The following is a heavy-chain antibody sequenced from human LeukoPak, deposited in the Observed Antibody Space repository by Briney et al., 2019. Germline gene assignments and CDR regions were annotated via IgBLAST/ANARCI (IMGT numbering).Heavy chain of an antibody. Sequence: ASLKVSCEASRYTFTSYYMHCGRHAPGQGLEWMGLINPTSGSTGYAQKFQGRVTMTRDMSTSTDYMELSSLRSEDTAIYYCERDNSVGDNAWWFDTWGQGNLVTVSS. CDR3: ERDNSVGDNAWWFDT. D-gene: IGHD1-26*01. CDR1: RYTFTSYY. J-gene: IGHJ5*02. V-gene: IGHV1-46*01. CDR2: INPTSGST.